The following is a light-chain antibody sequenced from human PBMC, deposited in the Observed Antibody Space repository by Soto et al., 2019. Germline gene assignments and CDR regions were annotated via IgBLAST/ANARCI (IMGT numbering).Light chain of an antibody. J-gene: IGLJ3*02. CDR3: SSYTSSSTWV. CDR1: SSDVGGYNY. CDR2: EVS. Sequence: QSALTQPASVSGSPGQSITIPCTGTSSDVGGYNYVSWYQQHPGKAPKLMIYEVSNRPSGVSNRFSGSKSGNTASLSISGLQAEDEGDYYCSSYTSSSTWVFGGGTKLTVL. V-gene: IGLV2-14*01.